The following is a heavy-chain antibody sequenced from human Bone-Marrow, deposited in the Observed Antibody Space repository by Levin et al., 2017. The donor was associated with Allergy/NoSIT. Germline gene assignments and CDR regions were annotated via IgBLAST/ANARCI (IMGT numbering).Heavy chain of an antibody. Sequence: GGSLRLSCAASGFTFSNYAMHWVRQAPGKGLEWVAVISYDGNNINYADSVKGRFTISRDNSENTLYLHMNSLRADDTAVYYCARDNNGDYWGQGTLVTVSS. V-gene: IGHV3-30-3*01. J-gene: IGHJ4*02. CDR3: ARDNNGDY. CDR2: ISYDGNNI. D-gene: IGHD1-14*01. CDR1: GFTFSNYA.